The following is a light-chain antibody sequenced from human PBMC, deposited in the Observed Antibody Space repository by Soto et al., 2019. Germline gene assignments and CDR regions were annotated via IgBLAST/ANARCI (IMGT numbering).Light chain of an antibody. CDR1: QSLSGY. V-gene: IGKV1-5*03. J-gene: IGKJ1*01. CDR2: RAS. CDR3: QQYSSKPYSWT. Sequence: DIQMTQSPSTLSASVGDRVTIACRASQSLSGYLAWYQQKPGKAPRLLIYRASTLQSGVPSRFSGSGSGTEFHFTLSSLQSDDFGTYYCQQYSSKPYSWTFGQGTKV.